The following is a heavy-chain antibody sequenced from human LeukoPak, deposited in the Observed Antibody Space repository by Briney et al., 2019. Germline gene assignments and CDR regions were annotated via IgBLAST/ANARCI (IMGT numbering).Heavy chain of an antibody. J-gene: IGHJ4*02. CDR2: INAGNGNT. CDR1: GYTFTSYA. D-gene: IGHD6-19*01. CDR3: ARVVRYSSGPLTDLLPYYFDS. V-gene: IGHV1-3*03. Sequence: ASVKVSCEASGYTFTSYAMHWVRQAPGQRLEWMGWINAGNGNTKYSQEFQGRVTISRDTSASTVYMELSSLRSEDMAVYYCARVVRYSSGPLTDLLPYYFDSWGQGTLLTVSS.